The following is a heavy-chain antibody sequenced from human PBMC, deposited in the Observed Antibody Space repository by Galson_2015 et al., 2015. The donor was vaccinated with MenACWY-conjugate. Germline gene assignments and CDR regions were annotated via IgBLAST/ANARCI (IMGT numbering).Heavy chain of an antibody. J-gene: IGHJ6*02. CDR3: ARHPPGGRGMDV. CDR2: IDPVNSNI. D-gene: IGHD1-26*01. V-gene: IGHV5-51*01. CDR1: GYSFTNYC. Sequence: QSGAEVKRPGESLKISCKGSGYSFTNYCIAWVRQMPGKGLEWVGLIDPVNSNIRYSPSFQGQVTISADESISTAYLQWSSLKASDTATYYCARHPPGGRGMDVWGRGTTVTVSS.